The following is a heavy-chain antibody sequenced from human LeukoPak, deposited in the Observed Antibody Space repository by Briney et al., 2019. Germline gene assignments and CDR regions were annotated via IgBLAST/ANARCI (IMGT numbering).Heavy chain of an antibody. CDR1: GGSFSSSSYY. D-gene: IGHD3-3*01. CDR3: ARELEWLLDC. Sequence: SETLSLTCTVSGGSFSSSSYYWGWIRQPPGKGLEWIGSIYYSGSTYYNPSLKSRVTISVDTSKNQFSLKLSSVTAADTAVYYCARELEWLLDCWGQGTLVTVSS. J-gene: IGHJ4*02. V-gene: IGHV4-39*07. CDR2: IYYSGST.